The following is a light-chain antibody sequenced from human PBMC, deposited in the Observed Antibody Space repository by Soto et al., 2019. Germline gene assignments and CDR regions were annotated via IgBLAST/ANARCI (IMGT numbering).Light chain of an antibody. V-gene: IGKV3-20*01. CDR2: GAS. CDR3: QHYGRSPLFT. Sequence: EIVLTQSPGTLSLSPGERATLSCRASQSVSSTYLAWYQQKPGQAPRLLIYGASSRATGIPDRFSGSGSGTDFTLTIRRLEPEDVAVYYGQHYGRSPLFTFGPGTKGDFK. J-gene: IGKJ3*01. CDR1: QSVSSTY.